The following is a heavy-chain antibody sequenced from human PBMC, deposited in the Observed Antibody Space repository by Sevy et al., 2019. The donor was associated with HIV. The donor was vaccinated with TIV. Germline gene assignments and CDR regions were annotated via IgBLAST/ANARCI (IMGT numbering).Heavy chain of an antibody. CDR1: GFTFSSYG. CDR3: AKGTIAAAGTYYYGMDV. CDR2: ISYDGSNK. J-gene: IGHJ6*02. V-gene: IGHV3-30*18. D-gene: IGHD6-13*01. Sequence: GGSLRLSCAASGFTFSSYGMHWVRQAPGKGLEWVAVISYDGSNKYYADSVKGRFTISRDNSKNTLYLQMNSLRAEDTAVYYCAKGTIAAAGTYYYGMDVLGQGTAVTVSS.